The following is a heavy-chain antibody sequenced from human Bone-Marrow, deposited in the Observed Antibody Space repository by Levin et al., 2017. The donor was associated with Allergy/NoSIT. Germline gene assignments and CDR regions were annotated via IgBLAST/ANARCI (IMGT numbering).Heavy chain of an antibody. Sequence: GESLKISCAASGFTFSSYWMSWVRQAPGKGLEWVANIKEDGSEIYSLDSVKGRFTVSRDNAKNSLYLQMNSLRAEDTAVYRCARGNSAYDFLDYWGQGTLVTVSS. CDR3: ARGNSAYDFLDY. CDR2: IKEDGSEI. CDR1: GFTFSSYW. J-gene: IGHJ4*02. V-gene: IGHV3-7*04. D-gene: IGHD5-12*01.